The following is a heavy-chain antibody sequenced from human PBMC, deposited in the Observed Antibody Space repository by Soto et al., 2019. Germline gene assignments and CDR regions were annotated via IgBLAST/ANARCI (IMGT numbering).Heavy chain of an antibody. V-gene: IGHV4-31*03. J-gene: IGHJ4*02. D-gene: IGHD3-10*01. CDR2: IYYSGST. Sequence: PSETLSLTCTVSGGSISSGGYYWSWIRQHPGKGLEWIGYIYYSGSTYYNPSLKSRVALSVDTSKNQFSLKLSSVTAADTAVYYCARSRFGELFHNDYWGQGTLVTVSS. CDR3: ARSRFGELFHNDY. CDR1: GGSISSGGYY.